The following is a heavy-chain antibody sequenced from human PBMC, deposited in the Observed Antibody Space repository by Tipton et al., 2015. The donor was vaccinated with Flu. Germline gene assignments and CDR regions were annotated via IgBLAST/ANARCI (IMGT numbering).Heavy chain of an antibody. D-gene: IGHD3-22*01. J-gene: IGHJ4*02. CDR1: GFTFSSYA. V-gene: IGHV3-30-3*01. CDR2: ISYDGSNK. Sequence: SLRLSCAASGFTFSSYAMHWVRQAPGKGLEWVAVISYDGSNKYYADSVKGRFTISRDNSKNTLYLQMNSLRAEDTAVYYCARDEPPDYYDMALLPGYWGQGTLVTVSS. CDR3: ARDEPPDYYDMALLPGY.